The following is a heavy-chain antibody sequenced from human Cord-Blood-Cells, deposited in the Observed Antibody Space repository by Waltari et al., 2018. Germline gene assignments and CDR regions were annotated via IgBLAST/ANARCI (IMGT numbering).Heavy chain of an antibody. V-gene: IGHV3-21*01. Sequence: EVQLVESGGGLVKPGGSLRLSCAASGFTFSSYSMNWVRQAPGKGLEWVSSISSSSSYIYYADSVKGRFTISRDNAKNSLYLQMNSLRAEDTAVYYCAGGFPITGDPHVYWYFDLWGRGTLVTVSS. CDR2: ISSSSSYI. CDR1: GFTFSSYS. D-gene: IGHD7-27*01. J-gene: IGHJ2*01. CDR3: AGGFPITGDPHVYWYFDL.